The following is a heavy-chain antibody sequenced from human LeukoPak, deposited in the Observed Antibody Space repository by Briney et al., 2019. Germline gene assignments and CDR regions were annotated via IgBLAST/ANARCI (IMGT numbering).Heavy chain of an antibody. J-gene: IGHJ4*02. V-gene: IGHV3-23*01. Sequence: GGSLRLSCTASGFTFSSYAMSWVRQAPGKGLEWVSAISGSGGSTYYADSVKGRFTISRDNSKNTLYLQMNSLRAEDTAVYYCAKGYCHSTSCYRSDYWGQGTLVTVSS. CDR1: GFTFSSYA. D-gene: IGHD2-2*01. CDR2: ISGSGGST. CDR3: AKGYCHSTSCYRSDY.